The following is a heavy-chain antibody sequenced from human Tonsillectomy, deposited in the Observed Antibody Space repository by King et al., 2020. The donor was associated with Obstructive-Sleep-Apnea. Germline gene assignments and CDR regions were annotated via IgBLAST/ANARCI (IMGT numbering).Heavy chain of an antibody. CDR2: ISSSSSYI. J-gene: IGHJ4*02. V-gene: IGHV3-21*01. Sequence: VQLVESGGGLVNPGGSQRLSCAASGFTFSSYSMNWVHQAPGKGLEWVSSISSSSSYIYYADSVKGRFTISRDNAKNSVYLQMNSLRAEDTAVYYCARVTDDSSGYEYWGQGTLVTVSS. D-gene: IGHD3-22*01. CDR3: ARVTDDSSGYEY. CDR1: GFTFSSYS.